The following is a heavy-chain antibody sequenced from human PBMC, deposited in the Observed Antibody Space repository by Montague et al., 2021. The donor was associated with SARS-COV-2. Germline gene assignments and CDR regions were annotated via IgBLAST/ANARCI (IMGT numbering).Heavy chain of an antibody. J-gene: IGHJ6*02. Sequence: QSGAEVKKPGESLKISCKGSGYSFTDYWIGWVRRMPGKGLEWMGIIYPGDSDTRYSPSFQGQVIISADKSISTAYLQWGGLKASDTAMYYCARLQWGYYGPGSYRYIGMDVWGQGTTVTVSS. CDR1: GYSFTDYW. D-gene: IGHD3-10*01. CDR2: IYPGDSDT. CDR3: ARLQWGYYGPGSYRYIGMDV. V-gene: IGHV5-51*01.